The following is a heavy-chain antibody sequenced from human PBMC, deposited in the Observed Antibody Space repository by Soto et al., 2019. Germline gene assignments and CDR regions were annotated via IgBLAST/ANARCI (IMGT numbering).Heavy chain of an antibody. V-gene: IGHV1-3*01. D-gene: IGHD6-13*01. CDR3: ARYSPIAAAGNVDD. CDR1: GSTFTSYA. Sequence: ASVKVSSKASGSTFTSYAMHWVRQAPGQRLEWMGWINAGNGNTKYSQKFQGRGTITRDTSASTAYMELSSLRSEDTAVYYCARYSPIAAAGNVDDWGQGTLVTVSS. J-gene: IGHJ4*02. CDR2: INAGNGNT.